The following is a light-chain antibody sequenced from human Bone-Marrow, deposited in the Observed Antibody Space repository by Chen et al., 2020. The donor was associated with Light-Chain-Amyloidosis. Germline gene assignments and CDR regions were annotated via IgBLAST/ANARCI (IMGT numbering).Light chain of an antibody. J-gene: IGLJ3*02. CDR3: AAWDDSLSGV. V-gene: IGLV1-47*01. Sequence: QSVLTQPPSASGTPVQRVTLSGSGSSSNIGSNYVYWYQQLPGMAPKLLIYRNNQRPSGVPDRFSGSKSGNSASLAISGLRSEDEADYYCAAWDDSLSGVFGGGTKLTVL. CDR2: RNN. CDR1: SSNIGSNY.